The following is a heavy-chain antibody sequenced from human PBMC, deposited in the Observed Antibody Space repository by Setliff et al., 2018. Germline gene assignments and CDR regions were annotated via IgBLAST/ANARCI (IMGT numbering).Heavy chain of an antibody. CDR2: ISPYTGNT. CDR3: ERLVRYCSTTSCQRTSGDDF. V-gene: IGHV1-18*01. D-gene: IGHD2-2*01. J-gene: IGHJ4*02. CDR1: GYTFSDYG. Sequence: EASVKVSCKTSGYTFSDYGIAWVRQAPGQGLEWMGWISPYTGNTFYAPQFQGRVIMTTDTSAKTAYMDLRSLRSDDTAVYYCERLVRYCSTTSCQRTSGDDFWGLGTLVTVSS.